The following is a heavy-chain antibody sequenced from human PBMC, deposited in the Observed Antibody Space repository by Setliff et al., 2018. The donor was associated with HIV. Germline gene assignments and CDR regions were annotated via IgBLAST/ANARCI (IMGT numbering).Heavy chain of an antibody. D-gene: IGHD5-12*01. V-gene: IGHV1-69*10. CDR1: GYTFTSCF. J-gene: IGHJ6*02. CDR2: IIPMLDIA. Sequence: SVKVSCKASGYTFTSCFMHWVRQAPGQGLEWMGGIIPMLDIANYAQKFQGRVTMTTDTSTSTAYMELRSLRSDDTAVYYCARDQGGYDFGGTDEAPYYYYGMDVWGQGTTVTVSS. CDR3: ARDQGGYDFGGTDEAPYYYYGMDV.